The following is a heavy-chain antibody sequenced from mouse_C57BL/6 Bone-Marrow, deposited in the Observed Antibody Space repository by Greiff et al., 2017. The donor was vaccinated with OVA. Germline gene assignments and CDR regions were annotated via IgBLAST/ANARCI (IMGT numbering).Heavy chain of an antibody. CDR3: ARKDEYFDV. CDR2: IHPNSGST. V-gene: IGHV1-64*01. CDR1: GYTFTSYW. J-gene: IGHJ1*03. Sequence: QVQLQQSGAELVKPGASVKLSCKASGYTFTSYWMHWVKQRPGQGLEWIGMIHPNSGSTNYNEKFKSKATLTVDTSSSTAYMQLSSLTSEDSAVYYCARKDEYFDVWGTGTTVTVSS.